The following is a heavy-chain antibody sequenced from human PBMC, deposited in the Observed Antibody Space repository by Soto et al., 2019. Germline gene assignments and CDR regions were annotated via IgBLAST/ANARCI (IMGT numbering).Heavy chain of an antibody. Sequence: SETLSLTCAVSGYSISSGYYWGWIRQPPGKGLEWIGSIYHSGSTYYNPSLKSRVTISVDTSKNQFSRKLSSVTAADTAVYYCAGGCPFYKNGPHGMDVWGQRTTVTVSS. J-gene: IGHJ6*02. V-gene: IGHV4-38-2*01. CDR3: AGGCPFYKNGPHGMDV. D-gene: IGHD2-8*01. CDR2: IYHSGST. CDR1: GYSISSGYY.